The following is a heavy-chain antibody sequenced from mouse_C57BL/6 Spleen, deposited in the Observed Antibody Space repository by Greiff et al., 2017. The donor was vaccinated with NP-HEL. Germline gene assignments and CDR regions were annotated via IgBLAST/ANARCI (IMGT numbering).Heavy chain of an antibody. CDR3: ASGTEGSSYFDV. V-gene: IGHV1-55*01. CDR1: GYTFTSYW. D-gene: IGHD1-3*01. J-gene: IGHJ1*03. CDR2: IYPGSGST. Sequence: QVQLKQPGAELVKPGASVKMSCKASGYTFTSYWITWVKQRPGQGLEWIGDIYPGSGSTNYNEKFKSKATLTVDTSSSTAYMQLSSLTSEDSAVYYCASGTEGSSYFDVWGTGTTVTVSS.